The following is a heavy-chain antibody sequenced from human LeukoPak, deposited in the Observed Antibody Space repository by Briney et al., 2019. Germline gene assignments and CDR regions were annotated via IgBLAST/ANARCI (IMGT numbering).Heavy chain of an antibody. D-gene: IGHD6-19*01. J-gene: IGHJ6*03. CDR3: ARGGYTSGWPDYHYYMDV. CDR1: GDSISSYY. CDR2: MYTSEST. V-gene: IGHV4-4*07. Sequence: SETLSLTCTVSGDSISSYYWSWIRQPAGKGLEWIGRMYTSESTNYNPSLKSRVTLSVDTSKNQFSLTLRSVIAADTAVYFCARGGYTSGWPDYHYYMDVWGKGTTVTISS.